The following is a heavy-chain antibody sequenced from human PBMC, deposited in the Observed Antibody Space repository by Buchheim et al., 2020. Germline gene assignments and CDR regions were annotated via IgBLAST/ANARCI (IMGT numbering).Heavy chain of an antibody. CDR3: TRVLEDD. Sequence: EVQLVESGGGLVQPGGSLRLSCAASGFRFSSSWMTWVRQASGKGLEWVANIKQDGSQKYYADSVKGRFTISRDTTKNSLYLQLNSLRVEDTAVYYCTRVLEDDWGQGTL. J-gene: IGHJ4*02. V-gene: IGHV3-7*04. CDR2: IKQDGSQK. CDR1: GFRFSSSW.